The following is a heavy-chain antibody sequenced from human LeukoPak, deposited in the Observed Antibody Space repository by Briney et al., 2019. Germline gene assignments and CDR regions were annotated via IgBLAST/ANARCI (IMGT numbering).Heavy chain of an antibody. CDR2: INPNSGGT. Sequence: ASVKVSCKASGYTFTGYYMHWVRQAPGQGLEWMGRINPNSGGTSYAQKFQGRVTMTRDTSISTAYMELGRLRSDDTAVYYCAGIRGGPPLFDPWGQGTLVTVSS. J-gene: IGHJ5*02. V-gene: IGHV1-2*06. CDR3: AGIRGGPPLFDP. CDR1: GYTFTGYY.